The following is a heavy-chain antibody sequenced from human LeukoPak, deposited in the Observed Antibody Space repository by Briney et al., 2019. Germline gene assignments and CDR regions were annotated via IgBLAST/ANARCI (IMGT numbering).Heavy chain of an antibody. J-gene: IGHJ4*02. D-gene: IGHD2-15*01. V-gene: IGHV4-59*01. Sequence: SSETLSLTCTVSGGSITSYYWSWIRQPPGKGLEWIGYIYYSGSTNYNPSLESRVTISIDTSKNQFSLKLTSVTAADTAVYCCAREQYGLLLDYWGQGTLVTASS. CDR2: IYYSGST. CDR1: GGSITSYY. CDR3: AREQYGLLLDY.